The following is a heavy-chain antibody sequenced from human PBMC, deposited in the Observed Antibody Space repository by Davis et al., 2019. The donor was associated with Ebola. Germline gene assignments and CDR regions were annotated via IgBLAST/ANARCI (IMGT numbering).Heavy chain of an antibody. Sequence: SETLSLTCAVYGGSFSGYYWSWIRPPPGKGLEWIGYIYYSGSTNYNPSLKSRVTISVDTSKNQFSLKLSSVTAADTAVYYCARTYYDFWSGYYTGNWFDPWGQGTLVTVSS. CDR2: IYYSGST. CDR3: ARTYYDFWSGYYTGNWFDP. V-gene: IGHV4-59*01. D-gene: IGHD3-3*01. J-gene: IGHJ5*02. CDR1: GGSFSGYY.